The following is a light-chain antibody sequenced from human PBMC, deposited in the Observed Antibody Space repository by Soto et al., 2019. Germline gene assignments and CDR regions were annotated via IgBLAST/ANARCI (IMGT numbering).Light chain of an antibody. CDR3: QQYDTYFRYT. CDR2: DGY. CDR1: QTINNK. Sequence: DIQMTQSPSTLSASVGDRVTITCRASQTINNKLAWYQKKPGKAPKLLIYDGYTLESGVTSRFSGSGSGTEFPLTSGSLKPDDCANYYCQQYDTYFRYTLGQGIKLDIK. V-gene: IGKV1-5*01. J-gene: IGKJ2*01.